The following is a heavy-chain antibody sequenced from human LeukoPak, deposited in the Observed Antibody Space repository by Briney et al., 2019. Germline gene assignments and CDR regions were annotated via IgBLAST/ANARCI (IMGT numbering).Heavy chain of an antibody. D-gene: IGHD1-26*01. CDR1: GGSFSGYY. J-gene: IGHJ5*02. CDR2: INHSGST. Sequence: PSETLSLTCAVYGGSFSGYYWSWIRQPPGKGLEWIGEINHSGSTNYNPSLKSRVTISVDTSKNQFSLKLNSVTAADTAVYYCARKRNSGGSRNWFDPWGHGTLVTVSS. V-gene: IGHV4-34*01. CDR3: ARKRNSGGSRNWFDP.